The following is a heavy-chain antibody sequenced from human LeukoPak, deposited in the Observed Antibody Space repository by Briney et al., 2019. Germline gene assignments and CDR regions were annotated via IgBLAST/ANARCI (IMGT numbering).Heavy chain of an antibody. D-gene: IGHD4-23*01. V-gene: IGHV4-59*12. CDR1: GGSISSYY. CDR2: IYYSGST. CDR3: ARDRLRWPKIDY. J-gene: IGHJ4*02. Sequence: SETLSLTCTVSGGSISSYYWSWIRQPPGKGLEWIGYIYYSGSTNYNPSLKSRVSISVDTSKKQFSLKLNSVTAADTAVYYCARDRLRWPKIDYWGQGTLVTVSS.